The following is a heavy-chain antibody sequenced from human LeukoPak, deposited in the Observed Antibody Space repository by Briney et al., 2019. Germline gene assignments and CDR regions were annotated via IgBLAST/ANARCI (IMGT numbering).Heavy chain of an antibody. CDR1: GFTLSSYW. CDR3: ARGDSSSWYGYYYYYMDV. V-gene: IGHV3-7*01. D-gene: IGHD6-13*01. CDR2: IKQDGSEK. Sequence: GGSLRLSCAASGFTLSSYWMSWVRQAPGKGLEWVANIKQDGSEKYYVDSVKGRFTISRDNAKNSLYLQMNSLRAEDTAVYYCARGDSSSWYGYYYYYMDVWGKGTTVTVSS. J-gene: IGHJ6*03.